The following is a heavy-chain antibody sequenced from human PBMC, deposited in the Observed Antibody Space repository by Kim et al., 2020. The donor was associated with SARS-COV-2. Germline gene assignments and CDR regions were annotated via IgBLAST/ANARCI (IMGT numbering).Heavy chain of an antibody. CDR1: GYSLTSYW. Sequence: GESLKISCKGSGYSLTSYWISWVRQMPGKGLEWMGKIDLSDSYSNYSPSFQGHVTISADKSISTAYLQWSSLKASDTAMYYCARHESGIPAPGLNYWFDPWGQGTLVTVSS. J-gene: IGHJ5*02. CDR2: IDLSDSYS. CDR3: ARHESGIPAPGLNYWFDP. V-gene: IGHV5-10-1*01. D-gene: IGHD2-2*01.